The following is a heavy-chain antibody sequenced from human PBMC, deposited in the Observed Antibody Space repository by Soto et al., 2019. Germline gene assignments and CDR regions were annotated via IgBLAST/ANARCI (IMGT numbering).Heavy chain of an antibody. CDR3: ARNLRSVNYYLFDY. Sequence: ASVKVSCKASGYTFTSYGISWVRQAPGQGLEWMGWISAYNGNTNYAQKLQGRVTMTTDTSTSTAYMELRSLRSDDTAMYYCARNLRSVNYYLFDYWGQGTLVTVSS. CDR2: ISAYNGNT. J-gene: IGHJ4*02. V-gene: IGHV1-18*01. CDR1: GYTFTSYG. D-gene: IGHD3-22*01.